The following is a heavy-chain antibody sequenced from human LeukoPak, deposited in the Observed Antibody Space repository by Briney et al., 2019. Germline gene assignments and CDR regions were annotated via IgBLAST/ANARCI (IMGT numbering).Heavy chain of an antibody. D-gene: IGHD4-11*01. J-gene: IGHJ4*02. Sequence: PSETLSLTCAVSGYSISSGYYWGWIRQPPGKGLEWIGSIYHSGSTYYNPSLKSRVTISVDTSKNQFSLKLSSVTAADTAIYYCARGISTTGHDYWGPGTLVTVSS. CDR2: IYHSGST. CDR1: GYSISSGYY. V-gene: IGHV4-38-2*01. CDR3: ARGISTTGHDY.